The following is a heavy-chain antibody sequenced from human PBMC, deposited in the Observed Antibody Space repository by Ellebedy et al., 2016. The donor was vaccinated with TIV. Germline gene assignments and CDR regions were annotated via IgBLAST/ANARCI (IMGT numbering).Heavy chain of an antibody. CDR3: ESGGSAE. CDR2: ISSGNNSV. D-gene: IGHD2-15*01. CDR1: GFTFSSYD. V-gene: IGHV3-48*01. J-gene: IGHJ4*02. Sequence: GGSLRLXXVASGFTFSSYDMNWVRQAPGKGLEWVSYISSGNNSVYYADSVKGRFTISRDNVKNSLYLQMNRLRVEDTAVYDCESGGSAEWGQGTLVTVSS.